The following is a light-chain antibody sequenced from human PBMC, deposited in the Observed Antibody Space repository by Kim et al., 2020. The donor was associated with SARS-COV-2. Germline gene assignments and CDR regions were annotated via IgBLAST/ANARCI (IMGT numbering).Light chain of an antibody. CDR2: GAS. CDR3: QQFGDSVFS. J-gene: IGKJ2*03. Sequence: LSPGERATLSCRASQSGTGGNLAWYQHKPGQAPRLLIYGASNRATGIPDRFSGRGSGTDFSLTISSLEPEDFALYYCQQFGDSVFSFGQGTKLEI. V-gene: IGKV3-20*01. CDR1: QSGTGGN.